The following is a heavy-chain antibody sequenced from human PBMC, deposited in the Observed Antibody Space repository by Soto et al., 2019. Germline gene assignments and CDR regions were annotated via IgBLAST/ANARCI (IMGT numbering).Heavy chain of an antibody. J-gene: IGHJ6*02. D-gene: IGHD6-13*01. V-gene: IGHV3-30*18. CDR2: ISYDGSNK. CDR3: AKVVYKAAAAYYYSYGMDV. Sequence: TGGSLRLSCATSGFTFSSYGMHWVRQAPGKGLEWVAVISYDGSNKYYADSVKGRFTISRDNSKNTLYLQMNSLRAEDTAVYYCAKVVYKAAAAYYYSYGMDVWGQGTTVTVSS. CDR1: GFTFSSYG.